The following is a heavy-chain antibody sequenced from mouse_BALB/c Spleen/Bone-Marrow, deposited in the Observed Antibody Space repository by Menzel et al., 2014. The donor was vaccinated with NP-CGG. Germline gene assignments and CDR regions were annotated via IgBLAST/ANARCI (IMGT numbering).Heavy chain of an antibody. CDR2: IDPANGNT. CDR1: GFNIXDTY. V-gene: IGHV14-3*02. Sequence: VQLQQSGAELVKPGASVKLSCTASGFNIXDTYMHWVKQRPGQGLEWIGRIDPANGNTKYDPKFQGKATITADTSSNTAYLQLSSLTSEDTAVYYCASYYYGHYFDYWGQGTTLTVSS. D-gene: IGHD1-1*01. J-gene: IGHJ2*01. CDR3: ASYYYGHYFDY.